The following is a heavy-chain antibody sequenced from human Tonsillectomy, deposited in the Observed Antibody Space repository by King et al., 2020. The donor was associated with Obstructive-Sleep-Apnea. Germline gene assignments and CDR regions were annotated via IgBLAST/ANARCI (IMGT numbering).Heavy chain of an antibody. CDR2: ISSNGGST. CDR1: GFTFSSYA. V-gene: IGHV3-64D*06. J-gene: IGHJ6*02. D-gene: IGHD6-13*01. CDR3: VKGQQLPQRVYYYYYGMDV. Sequence: VQLVESGGGLVQPGGSLRLSCSASGFTFSSYAMHWVRQAPGKGLEYVSAISSNGGSTYYADSVKGRFTISRDNSKNTLYLQMSSLRAEDTAVYYCVKGQQLPQRVYYYYYGMDVWGQGTTVTVSS.